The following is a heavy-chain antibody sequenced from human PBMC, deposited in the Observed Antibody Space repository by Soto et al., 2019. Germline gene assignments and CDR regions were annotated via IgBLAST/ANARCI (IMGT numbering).Heavy chain of an antibody. CDR3: ARDLAPDSSGYYYPFDY. V-gene: IGHV1-69*12. Sequence: QVQLVQSGAEVKKPGSSVKVSCKASGGTFSSYAISWVRQAPGQGLEWMGGIIPIFGTANYAQKFQGRVTITADESTSTAYMEPSSLRSEDTAVYYCARDLAPDSSGYYYPFDYWGQGTLVTVSS. J-gene: IGHJ4*02. D-gene: IGHD3-22*01. CDR2: IIPIFGTA. CDR1: GGTFSSYA.